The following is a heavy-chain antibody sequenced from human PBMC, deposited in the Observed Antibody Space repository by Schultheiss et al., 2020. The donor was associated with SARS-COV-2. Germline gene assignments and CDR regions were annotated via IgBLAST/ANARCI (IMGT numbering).Heavy chain of an antibody. V-gene: IGHV4-4*08. J-gene: IGHJ2*01. CDR2: IYSSGST. CDR1: GGSFSGYY. Sequence: SETLSLTCAVYGGSFSGYYWSWIRQPPGKGLEWIGRIYSSGSTNYNPSLKSRVTISVDTSKNQFSLSLSSVTAADTAVYYCARGRVIVVVPAAPFDLWGRGTLVTVSS. D-gene: IGHD2-2*01. CDR3: ARGRVIVVVPAAPFDL.